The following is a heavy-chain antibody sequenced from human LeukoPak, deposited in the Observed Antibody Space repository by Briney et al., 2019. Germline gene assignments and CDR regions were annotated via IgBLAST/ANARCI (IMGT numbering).Heavy chain of an antibody. J-gene: IGHJ4*02. D-gene: IGHD3-9*01. Sequence: ASVKVSCKASGYTFTGYYMHWVRQAPGQGLEWMGWINPNSGGTNYAQKFQGRVTMTRDTSISTAYMELSRLRSEDTAVYYCARGGLRYSMYYFDYWGQGTLVTVSS. CDR2: INPNSGGT. CDR3: ARGGLRYSMYYFDY. CDR1: GYTFTGYY. V-gene: IGHV1-2*02.